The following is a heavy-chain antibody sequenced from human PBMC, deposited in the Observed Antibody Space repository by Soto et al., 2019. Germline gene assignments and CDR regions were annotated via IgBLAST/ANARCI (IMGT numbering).Heavy chain of an antibody. CDR3: ARDRSNSPDYFDF. CDR1: GGSISSDDYY. V-gene: IGHV4-30-4*01. D-gene: IGHD2-2*01. CDR2: IYYSERT. J-gene: IGHJ4*02. Sequence: PSETLSLTCTVSGGSISSDDYYWTWIRQPPGKGLEWIEHIYYSERTSYNPSLNSRLTISIDTSKNQFSLKVTSVSAADTAMYYCARDRSNSPDYFDFGGPGTLVTVSS.